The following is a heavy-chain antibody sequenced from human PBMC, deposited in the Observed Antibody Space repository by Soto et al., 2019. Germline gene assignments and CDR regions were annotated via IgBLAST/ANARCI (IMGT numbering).Heavy chain of an antibody. CDR3: ARDGNTDYYYYGMDV. CDR2: ISISSSYI. D-gene: IGHD1-26*01. V-gene: IGHV3-21*01. J-gene: IGHJ6*02. CDR1: GFTFSSYS. Sequence: GGSLRLTCAASGFTFSSYSMNWVRQAPGKGLEWVSSISISSSYIYYADSVKGRFTISRDNAKNSLYLQMNSLRAEDTAVYYCARDGNTDYYYYGMDVWGQGTTVTVSS.